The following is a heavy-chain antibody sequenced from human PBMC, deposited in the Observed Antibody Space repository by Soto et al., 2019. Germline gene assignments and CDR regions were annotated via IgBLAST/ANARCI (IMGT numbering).Heavy chain of an antibody. Sequence: ASVKVSCKASGYDFNTYGINWVRQAPGQGLELMGWISAYDGKTTCTEKFQDRVTMTTDTSTNTAYMELRSLTSEDTAVYYCARDPHEFWTSYWFDPWGQGTLVTVSS. CDR2: ISAYDGKT. CDR1: GYDFNTYG. D-gene: IGHD3-3*01. CDR3: ARDPHEFWTSYWFDP. J-gene: IGHJ5*02. V-gene: IGHV1-18*01.